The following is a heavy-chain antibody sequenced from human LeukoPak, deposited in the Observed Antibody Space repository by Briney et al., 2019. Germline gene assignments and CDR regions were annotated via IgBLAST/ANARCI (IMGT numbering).Heavy chain of an antibody. CDR1: GFTFSNYY. CDR3: ARQFSGWTTY. Sequence: PGGSLRLSCAASGFTFSNYYMNWVRQAPGKGREWVSSISLSSSDICYADSVKGRFTISRDNAENSVYLQMNSMRDEDTDVYYCARQFSGWTTYWGQGTLVTVSS. J-gene: IGHJ4*02. V-gene: IGHV3-48*02. CDR2: ISLSSSDI. D-gene: IGHD6-19*01.